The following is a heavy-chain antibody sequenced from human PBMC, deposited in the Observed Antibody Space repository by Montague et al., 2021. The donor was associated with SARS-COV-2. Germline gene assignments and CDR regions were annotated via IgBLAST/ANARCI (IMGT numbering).Heavy chain of an antibody. D-gene: IGHD3-10*01. Sequence: SLRLSCAGSGFPFSSYELNWIRQAPGKGLEWVSYIGGTGTTIYYADSVKDRFTISRDNAKNSLYLQLNRLRVDDTAVYYCARDAGATGGQYAFDLWGQGTMVTVSS. CDR3: ARDAGATGGQYAFDL. V-gene: IGHV3-48*03. CDR2: IGGTGTTI. CDR1: GFPFSSYE. J-gene: IGHJ3*01.